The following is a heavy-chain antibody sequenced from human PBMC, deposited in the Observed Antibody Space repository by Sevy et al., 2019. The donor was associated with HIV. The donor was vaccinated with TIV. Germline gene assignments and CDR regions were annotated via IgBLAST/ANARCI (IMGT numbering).Heavy chain of an antibody. J-gene: IGHJ3*02. CDR1: GFPFSSYA. V-gene: IGHV3-23*01. CDR3: AKDDSGVVGDAFDI. Sequence: GGSLRLSCTASGFPFSSYAMNWVRQAPGKGLEWVSGISGSVGSTFYADSVKGRFTVSRDNSKNTLYLQMNSLRAADMALYFCAKDDSGVVGDAFDIWGQGTKVTVSS. D-gene: IGHD2-21*01. CDR2: ISGSVGST.